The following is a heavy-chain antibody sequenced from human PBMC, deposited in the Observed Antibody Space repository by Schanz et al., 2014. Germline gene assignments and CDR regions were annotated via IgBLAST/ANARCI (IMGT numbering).Heavy chain of an antibody. CDR2: INPNTGDT. V-gene: IGHV1-2*06. Sequence: QVQLVQSGAEVKKPGSSVKVSCKASGYTFTAYFIHWVRQAPGQGLEWMGRINPNTGDTNYAQMFQGRVTMTTDTSISTAYMELSRLTSDDTAVFFCARENTAVAGMPRVMDVWGQGTTVTVTS. CDR1: GYTFTAYF. CDR3: ARENTAVAGMPRVMDV. D-gene: IGHD6-19*01. J-gene: IGHJ6*02.